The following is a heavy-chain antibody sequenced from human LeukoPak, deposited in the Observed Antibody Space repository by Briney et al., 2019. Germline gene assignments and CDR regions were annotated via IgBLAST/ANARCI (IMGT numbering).Heavy chain of an antibody. CDR3: ARVTGYMIEDYFDY. CDR2: SNHIEST. V-gene: IGHV4-34*01. J-gene: IGHJ4*02. D-gene: IGHD3-22*01. CDR1: GGSLSAYY. Sequence: SETLSLTCAVYGGSLSAYYWSWIRQPPGKGLEWIGESNHIESTSYNPSLKSRVTISVDTSKNQFSLKLSSVTAADTAVYYCARVTGYMIEDYFDYWGQGTLVTVSS.